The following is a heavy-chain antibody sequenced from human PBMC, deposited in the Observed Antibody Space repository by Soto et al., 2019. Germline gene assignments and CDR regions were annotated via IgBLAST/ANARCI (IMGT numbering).Heavy chain of an antibody. CDR3: ARAVVDSSGWYYGY. V-gene: IGHV3-21*01. CDR2: ISSSSSYI. D-gene: IGHD6-19*01. CDR1: GFTFSSYS. Sequence: GGSLRLSCAASGFTFSSYSMNWVRQAPGKGLEWVSSISSSSSYIYYADSVKGRFTISRDNAKNSLYLQMNSLRAEDTAVYYCARAVVDSSGWYYGYWGQGTLVTVSS. J-gene: IGHJ4*02.